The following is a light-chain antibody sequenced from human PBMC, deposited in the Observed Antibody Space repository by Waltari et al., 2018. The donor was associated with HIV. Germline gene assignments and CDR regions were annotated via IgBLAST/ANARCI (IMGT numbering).Light chain of an antibody. J-gene: IGKJ3*01. CDR2: FSS. Sequence: IQLTQSPSSLSASVGTRVTINCRESQSISIYLNWYQQNPGKAPNLLIHFSSNMQSVSPSRFSGRGSGSDVTLTISNLQPEDFAIFFCQQSFNIPRVFGPGTKVA. V-gene: IGKV1-39*01. CDR1: QSISIY. CDR3: QQSFNIPRV.